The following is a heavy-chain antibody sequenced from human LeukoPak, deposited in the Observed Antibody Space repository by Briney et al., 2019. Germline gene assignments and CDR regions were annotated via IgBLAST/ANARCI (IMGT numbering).Heavy chain of an antibody. V-gene: IGHV3-23*01. D-gene: IGHD6-19*01. J-gene: IGHJ4*02. CDR3: AQHNHISGQWLVN. Sequence: GGSLRLSCVASGFTFSSYAMSWVRQPPGKGLEWVSAISTSGGDTYYADSVKGRFTFSRDNSKNTLYLQMNNLRAEDTAVYYCAQHNHISGQWLVNCGQGTLVTVSS. CDR1: GFTFSSYA. CDR2: ISTSGGDT.